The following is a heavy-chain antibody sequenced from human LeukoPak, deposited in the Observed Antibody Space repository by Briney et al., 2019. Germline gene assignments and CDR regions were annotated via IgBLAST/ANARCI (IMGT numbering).Heavy chain of an antibody. CDR1: GFTFSSYA. CDR3: ARSGDCSSTNCYEGYYYYYMDV. Sequence: GGSLRLSCAASGFTFSSYAMHWVRQAPGKGLEYVSAISSNGGSTYYANSVKGRFTISRDNSKNTLYLQMGSLRAEDMAVYYCARSGDCSSTNCYEGYYYYYMDVWGKGTTVTVSS. V-gene: IGHV3-64*01. D-gene: IGHD2-2*01. CDR2: ISSNGGST. J-gene: IGHJ6*03.